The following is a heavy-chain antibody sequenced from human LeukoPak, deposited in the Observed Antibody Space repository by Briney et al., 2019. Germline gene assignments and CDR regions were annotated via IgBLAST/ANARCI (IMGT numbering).Heavy chain of an antibody. V-gene: IGHV1-2*02. D-gene: IGHD2-2*01. CDR2: INPNSGGT. CDR1: GYTFTGYY. CDR3: ARDHSSVARSSTSCSPGCFDY. J-gene: IGHJ4*02. Sequence: GASVKVSCKASGYTFTGYYMHWVRQAPGQGLEWMGWINPNSGGTNYAQKFQGRVTMTRDTSISTAYMELSRLRSDDTAVYYCARDHSSVARSSTSCSPGCFDYWGQGTLVTVSS.